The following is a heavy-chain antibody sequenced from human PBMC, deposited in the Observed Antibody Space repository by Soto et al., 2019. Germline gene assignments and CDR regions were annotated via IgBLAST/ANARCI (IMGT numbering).Heavy chain of an antibody. D-gene: IGHD3-16*01. J-gene: IGHJ6*02. Sequence: FSVSSVSNNNHYRGWVRQRPGKGLECIGHIYYSGANNYNPPLKSRVTMSADTSKKKFSLKLSSVTDADTAIYYCARAMGDWGTYYYYYGLDVWGQGTTVT. CDR1: SVSNNNHY. V-gene: IGHV4-59*11. CDR2: IYYSGAN. CDR3: ARAMGDWGTYYYYYGLDV.